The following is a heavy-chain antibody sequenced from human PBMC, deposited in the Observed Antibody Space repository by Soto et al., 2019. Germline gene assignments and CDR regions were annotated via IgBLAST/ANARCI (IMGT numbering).Heavy chain of an antibody. Sequence: SETLSLTCTVFGDSISSGGYYWSWIRQHAGTGLEWIGYIYYSGSTYYNPSLKSRVTISLDTSKNLFSLSLSSVTAAGTAVYYCMTGSPSGVLLYYRGPATLVTVSS. CDR1: GDSISSGGYY. J-gene: IGHJ4*02. V-gene: IGHV4-31*03. CDR2: IYYSGST. D-gene: IGHD7-27*01. CDR3: MTGSPSGVLLYY.